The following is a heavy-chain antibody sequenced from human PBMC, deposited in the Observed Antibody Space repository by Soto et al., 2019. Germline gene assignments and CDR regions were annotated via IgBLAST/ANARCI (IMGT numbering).Heavy chain of an antibody. Sequence: QVQLQESGPGLVKPSETLSLTCTVSGGSVNSGSFYWSWIRQPPGKGLEWIGYIYYSGRTSYNPSLKSRVTVSVVPSKNQFSLKLGSVSAADTAVYYCATGLMHLVSWGQGALVTVSS. CDR3: ATGLMHLVS. D-gene: IGHD2-8*01. CDR1: GGSVNSGSFY. CDR2: IYYSGRT. V-gene: IGHV4-61*01. J-gene: IGHJ5*02.